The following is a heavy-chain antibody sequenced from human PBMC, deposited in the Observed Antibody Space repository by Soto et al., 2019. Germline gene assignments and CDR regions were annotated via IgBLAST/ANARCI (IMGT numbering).Heavy chain of an antibody. Sequence: SETLSLTCPVSGGSISSGDYYWSWIRQPPGKGLEWIGYIYYSGSTYYNPSLKSRVTISVDTSKNQFSLKLSSVTAADTAVYYCARDFASNYDRMDVWGQGTTVTRLL. CDR3: ARDFASNYDRMDV. CDR1: GGSISSGDYY. CDR2: IYYSGST. D-gene: IGHD4-4*01. J-gene: IGHJ6*02. V-gene: IGHV4-30-4*01.